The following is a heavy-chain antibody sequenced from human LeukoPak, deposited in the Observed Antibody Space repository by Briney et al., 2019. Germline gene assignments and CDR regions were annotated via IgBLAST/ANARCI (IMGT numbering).Heavy chain of an antibody. CDR1: WYYIINYW. V-gene: IGHV5-51*01. Sequence: GEALKISCEVPWYYIINYWIGWVRQMPGKSLEWMAIIFPGDSTATYNPSFQGQVSLSVDKSVSAAYLQWSSLQASDTAIYYCARLGKGLLRYSFDYWGHGTLVTVAS. J-gene: IGHJ4*01. CDR2: IFPGDSTA. CDR3: ARLGKGLLRYSFDY. D-gene: IGHD3-16*01.